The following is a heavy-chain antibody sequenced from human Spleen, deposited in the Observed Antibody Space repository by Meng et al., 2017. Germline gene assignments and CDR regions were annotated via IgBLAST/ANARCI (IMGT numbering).Heavy chain of an antibody. V-gene: IGHV4-34*01. D-gene: IGHD4-23*01. CDR3: ARLIFDYGGNSGGGTFDY. CDR2: INHSGST. CDR1: GGSFSGYY. J-gene: IGHJ4*02. Sequence: QGQLQQGGAGLLKPSETLSLPCAVYGGSFSGYYWSWIRQPPGKGLEWIGEINHSGSTNYNPSLKSRVTISVDTSKNQFSLKLSSVTAADAAVYYCARLIFDYGGNSGGGTFDYWGQGTLVTVSS.